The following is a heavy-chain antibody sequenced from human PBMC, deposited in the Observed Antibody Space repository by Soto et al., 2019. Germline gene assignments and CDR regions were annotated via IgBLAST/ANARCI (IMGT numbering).Heavy chain of an antibody. CDR1: GFTFSTYG. CDR2: IWNHGNAD. CDR3: ARGPLIVGEITSFYY. Sequence: GGSLRLSCAASGFTFSTYGMHWVRQAPGKGLEWVALIWNHGNADSYADFVKGRFSISRDNSKNTVFLQMSSLRAEDTGVYYCARGPLIVGEITSFYYWGQGDVLTISS. J-gene: IGHJ4*02. V-gene: IGHV3-33*01. D-gene: IGHD2-15*01.